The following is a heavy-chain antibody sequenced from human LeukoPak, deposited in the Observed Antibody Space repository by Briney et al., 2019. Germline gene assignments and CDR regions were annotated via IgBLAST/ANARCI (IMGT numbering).Heavy chain of an antibody. CDR3: AKDLSRFSAFDI. CDR1: GFTFSSYA. V-gene: IGHV3-23*01. D-gene: IGHD3-10*01. Sequence: GGSLRLSCAASGFTFSSYAMSWVRQAPGKGLEWVSAISGSGGSTYYADSVKGRFTISRDNSKNALYLQMNSLRAEDTAVYYCAKDLSRFSAFDIWGQGTMVTVSS. CDR2: ISGSGGST. J-gene: IGHJ3*02.